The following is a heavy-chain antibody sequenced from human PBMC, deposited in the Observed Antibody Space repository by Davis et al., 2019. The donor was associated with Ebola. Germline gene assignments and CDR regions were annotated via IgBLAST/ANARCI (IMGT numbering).Heavy chain of an antibody. V-gene: IGHV3-30-3*01. CDR2: ISYDGSNK. D-gene: IGHD2-21*01. Sequence: GESLKISCAASGFTFSSYAMHWVRQAPGKGLEWVAVISYDGSNKYYADSVKGRFTISRDNSKNTLYLQMNSLRAEDTAVYYCARDMGGIVVGEFDIWGQGTMVTVSS. CDR1: GFTFSSYA. J-gene: IGHJ3*02. CDR3: ARDMGGIVVGEFDI.